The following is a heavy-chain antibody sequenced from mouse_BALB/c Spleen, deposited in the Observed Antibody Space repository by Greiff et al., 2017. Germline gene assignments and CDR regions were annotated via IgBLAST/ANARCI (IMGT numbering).Heavy chain of an antibody. D-gene: IGHD2-3*01. J-gene: IGHJ2*01. Sequence: EVQLHQSGPELMKPGASVKISCKASGYSFTSYYMHWVKQSHGKSLEWIGYIDPFNGGTSYNQKFKGKATLTVDKSSSTAYMHLSSLTSEDSAVYYCANDGYSLFDYWGQGTTLTVSS. CDR2: IDPFNGGT. CDR3: ANDGYSLFDY. CDR1: GYSFTSYY. V-gene: IGHV1S135*01.